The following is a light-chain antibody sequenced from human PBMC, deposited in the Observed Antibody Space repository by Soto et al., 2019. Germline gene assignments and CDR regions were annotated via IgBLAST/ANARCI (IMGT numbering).Light chain of an antibody. CDR3: QQYDVPRST. J-gene: IGKJ4*01. CDR2: DVS. V-gene: IGKV1-33*01. Sequence: DIQMTQSPASLDASVGDRVTITCQASQDITRYLNWYQHKPGRAPQLLITDVSSLETGVPSRFSASGSGTQFTRAINSLQPEDLATYYGQQYDVPRSTFGGGTKVALK. CDR1: QDITRY.